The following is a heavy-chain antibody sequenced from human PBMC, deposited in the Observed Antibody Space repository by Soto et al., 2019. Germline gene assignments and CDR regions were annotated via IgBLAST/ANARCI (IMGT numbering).Heavy chain of an antibody. CDR2: IVVGSGKT. CDR1: GFTFTSSA. V-gene: IGHV1-58*01. J-gene: IGHJ3*02. D-gene: IGHD3-22*01. Sequence: GASVKVSCKASGFTFTSSAVQWVRQARGQRLEWIGWIVVGSGKTNYAQKFQERVTITRDMSTSTAYMELSSLRSEDTAVYYCAADPDTGYYYDSSATNDAFDIWGQGTMVTVSS. CDR3: AADPDTGYYYDSSATNDAFDI.